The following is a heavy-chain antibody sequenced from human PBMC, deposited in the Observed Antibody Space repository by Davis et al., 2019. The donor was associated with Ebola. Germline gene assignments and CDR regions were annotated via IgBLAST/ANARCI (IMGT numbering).Heavy chain of an antibody. D-gene: IGHD3-3*01. CDR2: ISYHGSKK. J-gene: IGHJ6*03. CDR3: ARGASIFGVIRYYMDV. V-gene: IGHV3-30*03. CDR1: GFTFDNYG. Sequence: GESLKISCAASGFTFDNYGMHWVRQAPGKGLQWVAIISYHGSKKYYADSVKGRFTISRDNSKNTLYLQMNSLTVADTAVYYCARGASIFGVIRYYMDVWGKGTTVTVSS.